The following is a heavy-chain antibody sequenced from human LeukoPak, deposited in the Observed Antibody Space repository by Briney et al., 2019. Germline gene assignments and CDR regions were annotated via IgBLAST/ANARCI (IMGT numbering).Heavy chain of an antibody. D-gene: IGHD5-12*01. CDR3: ARGPMDSGYTYFDY. J-gene: IGHJ4*02. V-gene: IGHV4-59*02. Sequence: SETLSLTCTVSGASVSSYYWSWIRQPPGKGPEWIGYFSYSGSTNYNPSLKSRVTISVDTSKNQFSLNLSSVTAADTAVYYCARGPMDSGYTYFDYWGQGTLVSVAS. CDR1: GASVSSYY. CDR2: FSYSGST.